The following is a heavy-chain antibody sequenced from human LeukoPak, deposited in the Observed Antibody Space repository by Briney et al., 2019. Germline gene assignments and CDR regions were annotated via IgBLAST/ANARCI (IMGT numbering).Heavy chain of an antibody. CDR2: IREDGREE. CDR3: ARVVRDGNNFVFDY. D-gene: IGHD5-24*01. CDR1: GFTFSDNW. Sequence: GGSLRLSCAASGFTFSDNWMTWVRQPPGKGPEWVANIREDGREEFYVDSVKGRFTISRDNAKNSLYLQMNSLRVEDTAVYYCARVVRDGNNFVFDYWGQGTLVTVSS. V-gene: IGHV3-7*05. J-gene: IGHJ4*02.